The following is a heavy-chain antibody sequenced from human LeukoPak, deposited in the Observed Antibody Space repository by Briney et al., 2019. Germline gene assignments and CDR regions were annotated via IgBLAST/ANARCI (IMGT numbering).Heavy chain of an antibody. CDR1: GGSFSGYY. D-gene: IGHD3-9*01. CDR3: ARVRLYDILIGSDDY. V-gene: IGHV4-34*01. CDR2: INHSGST. Sequence: SETLSLTCAVYGGSFSGYYWSWIRQPPGKGLEWIGEINHSGSTNYNPSLKSRVTISVDTSKNQFSLKLSSVTAADTAVYYCARVRLYDILIGSDDYWGQGTLVTVSS. J-gene: IGHJ4*02.